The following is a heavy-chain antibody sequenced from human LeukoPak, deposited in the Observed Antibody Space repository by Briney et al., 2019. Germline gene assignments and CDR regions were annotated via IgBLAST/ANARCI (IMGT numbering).Heavy chain of an antibody. CDR3: MRDSAF. V-gene: IGHV3-53*01. Sequence: PGGSLRLSCAVSGFTVSNTFMNWVRQTPGKGLEWVSVIYGGGNTYYADSVKGRFTISRDNSKNTVFLQMNSLRAEDTAVYYCMRDSAFWGQEPLVTVSS. CDR1: GFTVSNTF. J-gene: IGHJ4*02. CDR2: IYGGGNT.